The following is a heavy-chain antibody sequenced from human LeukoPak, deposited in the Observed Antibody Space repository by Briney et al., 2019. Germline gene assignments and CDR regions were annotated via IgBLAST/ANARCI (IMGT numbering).Heavy chain of an antibody. D-gene: IGHD2-21*02. CDR2: IYSGGST. CDR3: ARDLGGGDSL. J-gene: IGHJ4*02. CDR1: GFTVSYNY. Sequence: GGSLRLSCAASGFTVSYNYMSWVRQAPGKGLEWVSVIYSGGSTNYADSVKGRFIISRDNSKNTVYLQMNSLRAEDTAVYYCARDLGGGDSLRDQGTLVTVSS. V-gene: IGHV3-53*01.